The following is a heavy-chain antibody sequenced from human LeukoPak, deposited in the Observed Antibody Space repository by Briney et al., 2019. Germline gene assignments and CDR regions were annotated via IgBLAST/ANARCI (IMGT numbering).Heavy chain of an antibody. J-gene: IGHJ3*02. Sequence: QPSETLSLTCTVSGGSLSSYYWSWIRQPAGKGLEWIGRIYTSGSTNYNPSLKSRVTMSVDTSKNQFSLKLSSVTAADTAVYYCARGRYCSADICSGGDAFDIWGQGTMVSVSS. CDR2: IYTSGST. D-gene: IGHD2-15*01. V-gene: IGHV4-4*07. CDR1: GGSLSSYY. CDR3: ARGRYCSADICSGGDAFDI.